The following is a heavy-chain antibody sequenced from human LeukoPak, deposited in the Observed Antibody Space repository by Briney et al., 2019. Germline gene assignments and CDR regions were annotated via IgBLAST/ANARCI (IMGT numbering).Heavy chain of an antibody. V-gene: IGHV3-21*01. J-gene: IGHJ6*03. CDR2: ISSSSSYI. CDR3: ARGEDSYGPLDYYYYMDV. CDR1: GCTFISYT. D-gene: IGHD5-18*01. Sequence: GGALLLSSSASGCTFISYTMKRGRRGPGKGREGGACISSSSSYIYYADSVKGRFTISRHNAKNSLYPQVNSLRAEDTAVYYCARGEDSYGPLDYYYYMDVWGKGTTVTVSS.